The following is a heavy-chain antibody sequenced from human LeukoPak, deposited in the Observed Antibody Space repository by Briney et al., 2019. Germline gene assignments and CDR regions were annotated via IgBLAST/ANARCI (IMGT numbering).Heavy chain of an antibody. CDR3: AKDLFWLSFDY. D-gene: IGHD3-9*01. CDR1: GFTFSSYA. V-gene: IGHV3-30*04. Sequence: GGSLRLSCAASGFTFSSYAMHWVRQAPGKGLEWVAVISYDGSNKYYADSVKGRFTISRDNSKNTLYLQMNSLRAEDTAVYYCAKDLFWLSFDYWGQGTLVTVSS. CDR2: ISYDGSNK. J-gene: IGHJ4*02.